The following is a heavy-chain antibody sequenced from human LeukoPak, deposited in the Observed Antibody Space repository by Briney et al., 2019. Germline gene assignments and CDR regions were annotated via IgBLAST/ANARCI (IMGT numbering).Heavy chain of an antibody. CDR3: ARDVYNYYYSDY. D-gene: IGHD5-24*01. V-gene: IGHV1-46*01. Sequence: ASVKVSSKASGYTFTNSYMHWVRQAPGQGLEWMGLINPSGGTTTYAQKFQGRVTMTRNTSTSTVYMELSSLRSEDTAVYYCARDVYNYYYSDYWGQGTLVTVSS. J-gene: IGHJ4*02. CDR2: INPSGGTT. CDR1: GYTFTNSY.